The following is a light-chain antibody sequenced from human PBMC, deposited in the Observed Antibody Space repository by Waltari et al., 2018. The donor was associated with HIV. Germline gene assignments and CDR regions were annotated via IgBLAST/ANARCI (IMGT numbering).Light chain of an antibody. CDR2: GAS. CDR1: QTITS. V-gene: IGKV1-39*01. J-gene: IGKJ1*01. CDR3: QQSSFTPPT. Sequence: EIQMTQSPSSLSASVRDRVTMPCLEGQTITSLQWFPQTPGKDQHHVNSGASILPSGVPSRFSGSGSGTDFTLTISSLQPEDFGTYYCQQSSFTPPTFGQGTKVEVK.